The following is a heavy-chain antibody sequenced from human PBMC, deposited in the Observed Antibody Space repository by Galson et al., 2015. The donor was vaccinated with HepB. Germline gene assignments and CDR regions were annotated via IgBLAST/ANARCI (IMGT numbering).Heavy chain of an antibody. CDR1: EYSFTSYW. V-gene: IGHV5-51*01. Sequence: QSGAEVKKPGESLKISCKGSEYSFTSYWIAWVRQMPGKGLEWMGIIYPGDSDTKYSPSFQGQVTISVDKSINAAYLQWRSLKASDTAIYYCARQRVFGVLKKGFDIWGQGAMVIVSS. J-gene: IGHJ3*02. CDR2: IYPGDSDT. CDR3: ARQRVFGVLKKGFDI. D-gene: IGHD3-3*01.